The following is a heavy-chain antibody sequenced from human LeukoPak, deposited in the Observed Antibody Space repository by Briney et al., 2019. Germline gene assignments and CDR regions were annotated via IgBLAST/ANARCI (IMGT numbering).Heavy chain of an antibody. J-gene: IGHJ4*02. CDR1: GFTFSSYS. Sequence: GSLRLSCAASGFTFSSYSMNWVRQAPGKGLEWVSSISSSSSYIYYADSVKGRFTISRDNAKNSLYLQMNSLRAEDTAVYYCARARQRWLQYDYWGQGTLVTVSS. V-gene: IGHV3-21*01. CDR2: ISSSSSYI. D-gene: IGHD5-24*01. CDR3: ARARQRWLQYDY.